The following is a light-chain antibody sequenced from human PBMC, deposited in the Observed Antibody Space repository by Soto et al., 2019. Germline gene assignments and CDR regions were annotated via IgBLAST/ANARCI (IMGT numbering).Light chain of an antibody. Sequence: EIVLTQSPATLSLSPGERATLSCRASQSVYTYLAWYQQKPGQAPRLLIYDASNRATGIPARFSGSGSGTDVTLTISSLEPEDFAVYYCQQRSNWPRLTFGGGTKVEIK. J-gene: IGKJ4*01. CDR1: QSVYTY. CDR2: DAS. CDR3: QQRSNWPRLT. V-gene: IGKV3-11*01.